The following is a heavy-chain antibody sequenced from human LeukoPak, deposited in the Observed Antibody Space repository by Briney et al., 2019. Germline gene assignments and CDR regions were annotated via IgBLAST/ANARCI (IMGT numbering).Heavy chain of an antibody. Sequence: GGSLRLSCAASGFTFSSYGMSWVRQASGKGLEWVSAISGSGGSTYYADSVKGRFTISRDNSKNTLYLQMNSLRAEDTAVYYCSGGSCYADYWGQGTLVTVSS. CDR2: ISGSGGST. D-gene: IGHD2-15*01. V-gene: IGHV3-23*01. CDR1: GFTFSSYG. CDR3: SGGSCYADY. J-gene: IGHJ4*02.